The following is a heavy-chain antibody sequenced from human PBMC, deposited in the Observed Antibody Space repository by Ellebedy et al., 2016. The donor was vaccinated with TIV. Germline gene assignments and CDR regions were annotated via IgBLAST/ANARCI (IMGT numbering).Heavy chain of an antibody. J-gene: IGHJ4*02. Sequence: SGPTLVKPTQTLTPTCTFSGFSLSSSGVGVGWIRQPPGKALEWLALISWDDNEHFSPSLKNRLTITEGTSRNQVVLTMTNMDPVDTATYYCAHLVTTMWGFDYWGQGILVTVSS. CDR2: ISWDDNE. V-gene: IGHV2-5*02. D-gene: IGHD4-17*01. CDR1: GFSLSSSGVG. CDR3: AHLVTTMWGFDY.